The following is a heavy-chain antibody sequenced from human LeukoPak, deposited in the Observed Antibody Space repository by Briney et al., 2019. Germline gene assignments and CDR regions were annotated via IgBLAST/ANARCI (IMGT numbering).Heavy chain of an antibody. CDR2: IDPSDSYT. V-gene: IGHV5-10-1*01. Sequence: GESLRISCKGSGYSFPNYWISWVRQMPGKGLEWMGRIDPSDSYTNYGPSFQGHVTISADKSISTAYLQWSSLKASDTAMYYCARSGREAMAFLDYWGQGTLVTVSS. J-gene: IGHJ4*02. D-gene: IGHD5-18*01. CDR3: ARSGREAMAFLDY. CDR1: GYSFPNYW.